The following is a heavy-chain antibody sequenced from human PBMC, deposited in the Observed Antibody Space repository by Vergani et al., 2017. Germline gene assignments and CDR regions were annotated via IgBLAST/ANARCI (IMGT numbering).Heavy chain of an antibody. Sequence: QVQLQESGPGLVKPSETLSLTCAVSGFSIDNGYYWDWIRQPPGKGLEWIGSIYRTGRTHFNPSLKSRVTISVDTSNNHFSLRLNSLTAADTAVYYCARRSGFFYDIFSGTQYFCDFWCQGALVTVSS. J-gene: IGHJ4*02. D-gene: IGHD3-9*01. V-gene: IGHV4-38-2*01. CDR3: ARRSGFFYDIFSGTQYFCDF. CDR1: GFSIDNGYY. CDR2: IYRTGRT.